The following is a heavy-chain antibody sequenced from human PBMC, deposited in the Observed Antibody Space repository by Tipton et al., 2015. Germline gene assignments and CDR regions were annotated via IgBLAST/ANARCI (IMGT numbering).Heavy chain of an antibody. V-gene: IGHV3-21*04. CDR2: FRNSRTYI. D-gene: IGHD3-22*01. J-gene: IGHJ4*02. CDR3: ARDRHDSSGYYYYFDY. Sequence: SLRLSCVASGFSITSYTIVWVRQAPGKGLEWVSSFRNSRTYIYDADSVKGRFTISRDNSKNTVYLQMNSLRAEDTAVYYCARDRHDSSGYYYYFDYWGQGTLVTVSS. CDR1: GFSITSYT.